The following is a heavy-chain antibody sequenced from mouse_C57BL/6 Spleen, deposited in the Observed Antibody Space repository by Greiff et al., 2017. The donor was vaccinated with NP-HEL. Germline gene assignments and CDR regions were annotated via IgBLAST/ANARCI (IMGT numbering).Heavy chain of an antibody. CDR1: GYAFSSSW. Sequence: QVQLQQSGPELVKPGASVKISCKASGYAFSSSWMNWVKQRPGKGLEWIGRIYPGDGDTNYNGKFKGKATLTAAKSSSTAYMQLSSLTSEDSAVYFCAREVITTSYYFDYWGQGTTLTVSS. CDR2: IYPGDGDT. J-gene: IGHJ2*01. V-gene: IGHV1-82*01. CDR3: AREVITTSYYFDY. D-gene: IGHD2-4*01.